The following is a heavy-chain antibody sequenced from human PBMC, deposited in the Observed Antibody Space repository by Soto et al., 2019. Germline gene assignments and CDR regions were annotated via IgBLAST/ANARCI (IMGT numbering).Heavy chain of an antibody. CDR3: AHSLGITMVRGDRWFDP. V-gene: IGHV2-5*02. CDR2: IYWDDDK. J-gene: IGHJ5*02. CDR1: GFSLSTSGVG. Sequence: QITLKESGPTLVKPTQTLTLTCTFSGFSLSTSGVGVGWIRQPPGKALEWLALIYWDDDKRYSPSLKSRLTITKDTSKNRVVLTMTNMDPVDTATYYCAHSLGITMVRGDRWFDPWGQGTLVTVSS. D-gene: IGHD3-10*01.